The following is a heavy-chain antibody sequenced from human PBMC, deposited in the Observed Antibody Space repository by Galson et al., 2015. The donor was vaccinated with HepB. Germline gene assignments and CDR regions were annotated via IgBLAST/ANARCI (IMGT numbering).Heavy chain of an antibody. CDR1: GFTFSSYA. Sequence: SLRLSCAASGFTFSSYAMSWVRQAPGKGLEWVSAISGSGGTTYYADSVKGRFTISRDNSKNTLYLQMNSLRAEDTAVYYCARDAENYYYGMDVWGQGTTVTVSS. V-gene: IGHV3-23*01. CDR2: ISGSGGTT. CDR3: ARDAENYYYGMDV. J-gene: IGHJ6*02.